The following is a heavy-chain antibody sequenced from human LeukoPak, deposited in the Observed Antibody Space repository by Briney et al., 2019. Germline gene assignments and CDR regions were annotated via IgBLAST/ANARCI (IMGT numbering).Heavy chain of an antibody. CDR2: ISAYNGNT. V-gene: IGHV1-18*01. D-gene: IGHD6-13*01. J-gene: IGHJ5*02. CDR3: ARDDSSSWLLFDP. CDR1: GGTFSSYA. Sequence: ASVKVSCKASGGTFSSYAISWVRQAPGQGLEWMGWISAYNGNTNYAQKLQGRVTMTTDTSTSTAYMELRSLRSDGTAVYYCARDDSSSWLLFDPWGQGTLVTVSS.